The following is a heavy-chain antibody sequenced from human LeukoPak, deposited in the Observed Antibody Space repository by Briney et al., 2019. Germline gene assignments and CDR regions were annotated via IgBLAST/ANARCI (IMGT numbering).Heavy chain of an antibody. CDR1: DYTFTSYG. V-gene: IGHV1-18*01. CDR3: ARDYWDIVVVVAATPFDY. D-gene: IGHD2-15*01. J-gene: IGHJ4*02. Sequence: ASVKVSCKASDYTFTSYGISWVRQAPGQGLEWMGWISAYNGNTNYAQKLQGRVTMTTDTSTSTAYMELRSLRSDDTAVYYCARDYWDIVVVVAATPFDYWGQGTLVTVSS. CDR2: ISAYNGNT.